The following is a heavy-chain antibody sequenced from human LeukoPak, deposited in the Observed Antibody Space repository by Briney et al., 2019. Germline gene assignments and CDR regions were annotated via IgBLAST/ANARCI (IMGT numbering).Heavy chain of an antibody. V-gene: IGHV4-4*07. CDR1: GGSISSYY. D-gene: IGHD1-26*01. Sequence: PSETLSLTCTVSGGSISSYYWSWIRQPAGKGLEWIGRIYTSGSTNYNPSLKSRVTMSVGTSKNQFSLKLNSVTAADTAVYYCARGGSGSYFDAFDIWGQGTMVTVSS. J-gene: IGHJ3*02. CDR3: ARGGSGSYFDAFDI. CDR2: IYTSGST.